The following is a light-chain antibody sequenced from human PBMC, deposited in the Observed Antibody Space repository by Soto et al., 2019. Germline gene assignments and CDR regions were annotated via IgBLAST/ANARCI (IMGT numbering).Light chain of an antibody. Sequence: QSVLTQPPSASGSPGQSVTISCSGSSSDIGAYNFVSWYQQHPGQAPKLMIFEVNQRPSGVPNRFSGSKSGNTASLPVSGLQAEDEADYYCSSFAGDNDVIFGGGTKLTVL. CDR3: SSFAGDNDVI. V-gene: IGLV2-8*01. CDR2: EVN. CDR1: SSDIGAYNF. J-gene: IGLJ2*01.